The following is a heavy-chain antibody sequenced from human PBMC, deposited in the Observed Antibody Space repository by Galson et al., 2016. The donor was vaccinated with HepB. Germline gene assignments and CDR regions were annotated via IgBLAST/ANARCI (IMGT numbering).Heavy chain of an antibody. CDR1: GVNNYD. J-gene: IGHJ6*02. Sequence: SLRLSCAASGVNNYDRHWVRQAPGKGLEWIAVLGDDGNDENYADSVKGRFTISRDESKSTVYLHMTGLRLADTAVYYCASWTGPQLRTRAYHHYGMNIRGQGTTVTVS. V-gene: IGHV3-30*03. CDR3: ASWTGPQLRTRAYHHYGMNI. D-gene: IGHD7-27*01. CDR2: LGDDGNDE.